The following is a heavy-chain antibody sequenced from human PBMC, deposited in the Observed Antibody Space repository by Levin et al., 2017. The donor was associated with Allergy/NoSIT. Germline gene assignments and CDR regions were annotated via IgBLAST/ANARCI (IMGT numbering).Heavy chain of an antibody. D-gene: IGHD3-10*01. V-gene: IGHV4-34*01. CDR3: ARAGITMVRGSGRTLGLRTKNWFDP. J-gene: IGHJ5*02. Sequence: GSLRLSCAVYGGSFSGYYWSWIRQPPGKGLEWIGEINHSGSTNYNPSLKSRVTISVDTSKNQFSLKLSSVTAADTAVYYCARAGITMVRGSGRTLGLRTKNWFDPWGQGTLVTVSS. CDR2: INHSGST. CDR1: GGSFSGYY.